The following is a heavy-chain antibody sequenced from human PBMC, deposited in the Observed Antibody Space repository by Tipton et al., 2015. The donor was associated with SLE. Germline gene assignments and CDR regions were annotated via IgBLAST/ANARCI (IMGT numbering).Heavy chain of an antibody. Sequence: TLSLTCTVSGGSISSYYWNWIRQPAGKGLEWIGYIHYSGSTNYNPSLKSRVTISVDTSKNQFSLKLSSVTAADTAVYYCASRASGRFGMDVWGQGTTVTVSS. CDR1: GGSISSYY. J-gene: IGHJ6*02. CDR3: ASRASGRFGMDV. V-gene: IGHV4-59*08. CDR2: IHYSGST.